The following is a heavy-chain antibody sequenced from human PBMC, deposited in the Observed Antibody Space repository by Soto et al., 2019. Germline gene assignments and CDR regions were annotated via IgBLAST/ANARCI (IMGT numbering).Heavy chain of an antibody. Sequence: VQLVQSGGGVVQPGRSLRLSCAASGFTFSSYGMHWVRQAPGKGLEWAAVIWYDGSNKYYADSVKGRFTISRDNSKNTLYLQMNSLRAEDTAVYYCARGHCSSTSCYVSDYYYYGMDVWGQGTTVTVSS. CDR3: ARGHCSSTSCYVSDYYYYGMDV. D-gene: IGHD2-2*01. CDR1: GFTFSSYG. CDR2: IWYDGSNK. V-gene: IGHV3-33*01. J-gene: IGHJ6*02.